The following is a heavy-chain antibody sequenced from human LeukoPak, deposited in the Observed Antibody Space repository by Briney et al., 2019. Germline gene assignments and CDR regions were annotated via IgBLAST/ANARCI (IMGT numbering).Heavy chain of an antibody. Sequence: GGSLRLSCAASGFTFSSYAMSWVRQAPGKGLGWVSAISGSGVTTRYAGSVKGRFSISRDNSKNTLYLQMNSLRAEDTALYYCAKKVVVGATSPYSDFQDWGQGTLVTVSS. CDR3: AKKVVVGATSPYSDFQD. V-gene: IGHV3-23*01. CDR1: GFTFSSYA. D-gene: IGHD1-26*01. CDR2: ISGSGVTT. J-gene: IGHJ1*01.